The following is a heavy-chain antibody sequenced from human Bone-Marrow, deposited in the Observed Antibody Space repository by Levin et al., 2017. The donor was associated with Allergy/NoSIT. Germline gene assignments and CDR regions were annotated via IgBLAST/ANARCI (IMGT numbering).Heavy chain of an antibody. D-gene: IGHD2-15*01. J-gene: IGHJ4*02. CDR2: INPRNGGT. CDR1: GSTFTDYN. CDR3: ARRYCRGGSCYPDY. Sequence: GGSLRLSCKASGSTFTDYNVYWVRQAPGQGPEWMGWINPRNGGTVYAQKFQGRVTMTRDTSIRTAYMDLSSLRSDDTAVYFCARRYCRGGSCYPDYWGQGSLVTVSS. V-gene: IGHV1-2*02.